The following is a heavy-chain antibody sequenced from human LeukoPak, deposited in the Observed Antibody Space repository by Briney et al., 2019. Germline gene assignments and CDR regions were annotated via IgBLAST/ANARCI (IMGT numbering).Heavy chain of an antibody. CDR1: GGSISSGGYY. D-gene: IGHD2-2*01. V-gene: IGHV4-31*03. Sequence: PSQTLSLTCTVSGGSISSGGYYWSWIRQHPGKGLEWIGYIYYRGSTYYNPSLKSRVIISVDTSKNQFSLKLSSVTAADTAVYYCARLGAYCSSTSCYRFDYWGQGTLVTVSS. CDR3: ARLGAYCSSTSCYRFDY. CDR2: IYYRGST. J-gene: IGHJ4*02.